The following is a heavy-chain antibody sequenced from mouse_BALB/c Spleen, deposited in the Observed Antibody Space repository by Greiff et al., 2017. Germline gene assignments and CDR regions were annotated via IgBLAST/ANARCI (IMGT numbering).Heavy chain of an antibody. Sequence: QVQLKQPGAELVKPGASVKLSCKASGYTFTSYWMHWVKQRPGQGLEWIGEINPSNGRTNYNEKFKSKATLTVDKSSSTAYMQLSSLTSEDSAVYYCARPLTVYFDYWGQGTTLTVSS. CDR3: ARPLTVYFDY. CDR2: INPSNGRT. D-gene: IGHD1-1*01. CDR1: GYTFTSYW. V-gene: IGHV1S81*02. J-gene: IGHJ2*01.